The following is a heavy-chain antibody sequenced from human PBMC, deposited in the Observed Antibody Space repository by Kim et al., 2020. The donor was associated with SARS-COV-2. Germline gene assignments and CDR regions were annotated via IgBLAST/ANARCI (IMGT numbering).Heavy chain of an antibody. Sequence: GGSLRLSCAASGFTFSIYGMHWVRQAPGKGLEWVAAISYDGNNEYYADSVRGRLIISRDNSKNTLYLQLNSLRGDDMAVYYCAKGRRPSGSEPEFDYWGQGTLVIVSS. CDR2: ISYDGNNE. J-gene: IGHJ4*02. D-gene: IGHD3-10*01. V-gene: IGHV3-30*18. CDR1: GFTFSIYG. CDR3: AKGRRPSGSEPEFDY.